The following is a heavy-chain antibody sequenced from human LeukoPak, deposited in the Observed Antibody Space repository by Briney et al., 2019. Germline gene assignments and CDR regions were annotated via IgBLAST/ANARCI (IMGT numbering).Heavy chain of an antibody. CDR3: AKDRATSGYTYGYAIDY. D-gene: IGHD5-18*01. CDR1: GFTFSSYG. J-gene: IGHJ4*02. Sequence: GGSLRLSCAASGFTFSSYGMHWVRQAPGKGLEWVAVISYDGSDKYHADSVKGRFTISRDNSKKTLYLQMNSLRAEDTAVYYGAKDRATSGYTYGYAIDYWGQGTLVTVSS. CDR2: ISYDGSDK. V-gene: IGHV3-30*18.